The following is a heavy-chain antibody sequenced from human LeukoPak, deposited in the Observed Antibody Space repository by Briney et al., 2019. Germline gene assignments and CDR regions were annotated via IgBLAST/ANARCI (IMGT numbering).Heavy chain of an antibody. CDR3: ASLRPGGSF. Sequence: PSETLSLTCTVSGGSISSYYWSWIRQPPGKGLEWIGYIYYSGSTNYNPSLTSRVTISVDTSKNQFSLKLSSVTAADTAVYYCASLRPGGSFWGQGTLVTVSS. CDR2: IYYSGST. J-gene: IGHJ4*02. CDR1: GGSISSYY. V-gene: IGHV4-59*01. D-gene: IGHD3-16*01.